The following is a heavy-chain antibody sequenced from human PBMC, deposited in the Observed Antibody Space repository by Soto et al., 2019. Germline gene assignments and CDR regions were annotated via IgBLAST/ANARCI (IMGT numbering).Heavy chain of an antibody. V-gene: IGHV4-31*03. D-gene: IGHD2-15*01. CDR2: IYYSGST. CDR1: GGSISSCGYY. CDR3: ARDRVVVVVAATRGYYYYGMEV. J-gene: IGHJ6*01. Sequence: LSLTCTVSGGSISSCGYYWSWIRQHPVKGLDWIGYIYYSGSTYYNPSLKSRVTISVDTSKNQFSLKLSSVTAAETAVYYCARDRVVVVVAATRGYYYYGMEVWGQGTTVTVSS.